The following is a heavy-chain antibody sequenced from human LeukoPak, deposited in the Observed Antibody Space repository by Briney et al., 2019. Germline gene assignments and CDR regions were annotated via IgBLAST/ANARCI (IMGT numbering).Heavy chain of an antibody. D-gene: IGHD4-17*01. CDR3: ARSIWDYGDYVPALFDY. CDR2: ISAYNGNT. J-gene: IGHJ4*02. CDR1: GYTFTSYG. V-gene: IGHV1-18*01. Sequence: ASVKVSCKASGYTFTSYGISWVRQAPGQGLEWMRWISAYNGNTNYAQKLQGRVTMTTDTSTSTAYMELRSLRSDDTAVYYCARSIWDYGDYVPALFDYWGQGTLVTVSS.